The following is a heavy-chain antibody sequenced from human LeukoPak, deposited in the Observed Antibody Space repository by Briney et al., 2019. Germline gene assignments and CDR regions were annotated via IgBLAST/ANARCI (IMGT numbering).Heavy chain of an antibody. Sequence: GGSLRLSCAASGFTFDDYAMHWVRQAPGKGLEWVSGISWNSGSIAYADSVKGRFTIARDNAKNSLYLQMNSLGAEDTALYYCAKSSVDTAMVILDYWGQGTLVTVSS. D-gene: IGHD5-18*01. J-gene: IGHJ4*02. V-gene: IGHV3-9*01. CDR3: AKSSVDTAMVILDY. CDR2: ISWNSGSI. CDR1: GFTFDDYA.